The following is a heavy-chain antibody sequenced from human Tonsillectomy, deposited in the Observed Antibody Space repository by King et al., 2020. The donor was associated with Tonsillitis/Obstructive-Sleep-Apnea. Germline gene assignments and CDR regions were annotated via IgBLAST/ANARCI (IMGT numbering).Heavy chain of an antibody. CDR1: GFTFSSYA. CDR3: AKDRRVYCSSTSCTPGDY. V-gene: IGHV3-23*04. D-gene: IGHD2-2*01. J-gene: IGHJ4*02. CDR2: ISGSGGST. Sequence: VQLVESGGGLVQPGGSLRLSCAASGFTFSSYAMSWVRQAPGKGLEWVSGISGSGGSTYYADSVKGRFTISRDNSKNTLYLQMNSLRADDTAVYYCAKDRRVYCSSTSCTPGDYWGQGTLVTVSS.